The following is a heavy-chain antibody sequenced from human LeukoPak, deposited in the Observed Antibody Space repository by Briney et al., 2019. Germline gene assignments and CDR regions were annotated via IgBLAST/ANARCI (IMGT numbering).Heavy chain of an antibody. D-gene: IGHD3-10*01. CDR2: IYYSGST. J-gene: IGHJ5*02. CDR3: ARAGRDPPAGWFDP. Sequence: KPSETLSLTCTVSGGSISSYYWSWIRQPPGKGLECIGYIYYSGSTNYNPSLKSRVTISVDTSKNQFSLKLSSVTAADTAVYYCARAGRDPPAGWFDPWGQGTLVTVSS. CDR1: GGSISSYY. V-gene: IGHV4-59*01.